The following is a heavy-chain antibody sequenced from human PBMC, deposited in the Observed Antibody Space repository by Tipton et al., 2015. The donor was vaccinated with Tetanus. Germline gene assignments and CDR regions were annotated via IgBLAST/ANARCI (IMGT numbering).Heavy chain of an antibody. CDR1: GYTFTGYY. Sequence: QLVQSGTEMKKPGASVKVSCKASGYTFTGYYIYWVRQAPGQGLEWMGWIDPNSGGTVYAQKFQGRVTMTRDTSISTAYMELRSLRSDDTAVYYCARVRGDFIYYGMDVWGPGATVTVS. J-gene: IGHJ6*02. CDR3: ARVRGDFIYYGMDV. V-gene: IGHV1-2*02. D-gene: IGHD2-21*01. CDR2: IDPNSGGT.